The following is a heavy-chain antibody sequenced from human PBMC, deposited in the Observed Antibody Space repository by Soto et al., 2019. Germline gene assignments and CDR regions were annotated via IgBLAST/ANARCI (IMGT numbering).Heavy chain of an antibody. CDR3: ARAKITIFGPYGMDV. D-gene: IGHD3-3*01. J-gene: IGHJ6*02. Sequence: EVQLVESGGGLVQPGGSLRLSCAASGFTFSSYDMHWVRQATGKGLEWVSAIGTAGDTYYPGSVKGRFTISRENAKNSLYLQMNSLRDGDTAVYYCARAKITIFGPYGMDVWGQGTTVTVSS. CDR2: IGTAGDT. V-gene: IGHV3-13*01. CDR1: GFTFSSYD.